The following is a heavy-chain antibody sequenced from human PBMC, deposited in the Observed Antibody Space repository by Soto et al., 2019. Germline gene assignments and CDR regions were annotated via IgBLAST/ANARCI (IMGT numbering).Heavy chain of an antibody. CDR1: GDSISSSTYF. Sequence: SETLSLTCTVSGDSISSSTYFWGWIRQPPGKGLEWIGSVDYSGTTYYNTSLRTRATISVDTSKNQFSLKLSSVTAADTAVYYCAIHFSYNGTSSAYFXPFTQRTLVTVSS. D-gene: IGHD2-8*01. CDR3: AIHFSYNGTSSAYFXP. J-gene: IGHJ1*01. CDR2: VDYSGTT. V-gene: IGHV4-39*01.